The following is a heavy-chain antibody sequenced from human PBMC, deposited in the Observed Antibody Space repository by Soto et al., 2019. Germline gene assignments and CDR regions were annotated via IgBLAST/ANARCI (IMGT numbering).Heavy chain of an antibody. V-gene: IGHV1-18*01. Sequence: ASVKVSCKASGYTFTSYGISWVRQAPGQGLERMGWISAYNGNTNYAQKLQGRVTMTTDTSTSTAYMELRSLRSDDTAVYYCARDPLAGRQYSSSSGWFDPWGQGTLVTVSS. CDR2: ISAYNGNT. D-gene: IGHD6-6*01. J-gene: IGHJ5*02. CDR3: ARDPLAGRQYSSSSGWFDP. CDR1: GYTFTSYG.